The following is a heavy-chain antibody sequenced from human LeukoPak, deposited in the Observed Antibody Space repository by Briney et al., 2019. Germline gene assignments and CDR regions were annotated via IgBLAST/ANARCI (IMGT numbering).Heavy chain of an antibody. Sequence: PSETLSLTCAVYGGSLSGYYWSWIRQPPGKGLEWIGEINQSESANQKPPLKSRVTVSLDASKNQFSLKLRSVTAADTAVYYCARGRIQNLSGLYRERPYFFDFWGQGALVTVSS. CDR3: ARGRIQNLSGLYRERPYFFDF. D-gene: IGHD6-19*01. V-gene: IGHV4-34*01. CDR1: GGSLSGYY. J-gene: IGHJ4*02. CDR2: INQSESA.